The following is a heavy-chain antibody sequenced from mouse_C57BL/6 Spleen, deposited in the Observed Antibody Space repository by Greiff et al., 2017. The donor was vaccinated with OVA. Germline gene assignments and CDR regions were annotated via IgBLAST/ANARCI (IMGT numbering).Heavy chain of an antibody. D-gene: IGHD1-2*01. CDR2: IWSGGST. Sequence: VKLVESGPGLVQPSQSLSITCTVSGFSLTSYGVHWVRQSPGKGLEWLGVIWSGGSTDYNAAFISRLSISKDNSKSQVFFKMTSLQADDTAIYYCARNRDYYGSAWFAYWGQGTLVTVSA. V-gene: IGHV2-2*01. CDR3: ARNRDYYGSAWFAY. J-gene: IGHJ3*01. CDR1: GFSLTSYG.